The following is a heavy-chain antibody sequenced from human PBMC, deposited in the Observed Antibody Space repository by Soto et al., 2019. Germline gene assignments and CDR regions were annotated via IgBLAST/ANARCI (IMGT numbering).Heavy chain of an antibody. D-gene: IGHD3-16*01. CDR3: AEGGWDRSDH. J-gene: IGHJ4*02. Sequence: ASVKVSCKPSGYTFSNYYMHWVRQAPGQGLEWMGIINPDGGSTTYAQKFQGRVTMTRDPSTGTFSMELSSLTFEDTAVYYYAEGGWDRSDHWGQGTLVTVSS. CDR1: GYTFSNYY. V-gene: IGHV1-46*01. CDR2: INPDGGST.